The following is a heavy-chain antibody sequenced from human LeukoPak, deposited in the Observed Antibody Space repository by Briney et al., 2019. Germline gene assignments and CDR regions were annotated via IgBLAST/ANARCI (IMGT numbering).Heavy chain of an antibody. Sequence: ASVKAAWKPSASSFNKYYIQCVRQAPGHLLEWIGWINTNSGGTNYAQKFQGRVTMTRDTSISTAYMKLSRLRSEDTAVYYCAKESSGWYPEAIDYWGQGTLVTVSS. J-gene: IGHJ4*02. D-gene: IGHD6-19*01. CDR1: ASSFNKYY. CDR3: AKESSGWYPEAIDY. CDR2: INTNSGGT. V-gene: IGHV1-2*02.